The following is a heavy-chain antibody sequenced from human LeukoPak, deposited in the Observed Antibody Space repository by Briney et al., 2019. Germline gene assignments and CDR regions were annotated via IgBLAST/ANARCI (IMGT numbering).Heavy chain of an antibody. CDR1: GFILSNYW. J-gene: IGHJ6*02. D-gene: IGHD5/OR15-5a*01. CDR3: ARDVSVSGMDV. CDR2: IKTDGSEK. V-gene: IGHV3-7*01. Sequence: GGSLRLSCAASGFILSNYWMSWVRQAPGKGLEWVANIKTDGSEKYYVDSVKGRFTISRDNPKNSLYLQMNSLRAEDTAIYYCARDVSVSGMDVRGQGTTATVSS.